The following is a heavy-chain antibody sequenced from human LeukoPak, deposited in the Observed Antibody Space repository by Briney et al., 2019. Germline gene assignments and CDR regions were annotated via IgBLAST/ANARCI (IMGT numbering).Heavy chain of an antibody. V-gene: IGHV3-66*02. CDR1: GFTVSSNY. D-gene: IGHD3-22*01. J-gene: IGHJ3*02. CDR2: IYSGGST. CDR3: AREGGYSGYNAFDI. Sequence: PGGSLRLSCAASGFTVSSNYMSWVRQAPGKGLEWVSVIYSGGSTYYADSVKSRFTISRDNSKNTLYLQMNSLRAEDTAVYYCAREGGYSGYNAFDIWGQGTMVTVSS.